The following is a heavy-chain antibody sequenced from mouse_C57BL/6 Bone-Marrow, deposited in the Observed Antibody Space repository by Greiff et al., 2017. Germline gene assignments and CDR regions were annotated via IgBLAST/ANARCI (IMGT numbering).Heavy chain of an antibody. CDR2: ICDGGSYT. CDR1: GFTFSSYA. D-gene: IGHD4-1*01. V-gene: IGHV5-4*01. Sequence: EVQGVESGGGLVKPGGSLKLSCAASGFTFSSYAMSWVRQTPGKRLEWVATICDGGSYTYYPDNVKGRFTISRYTAKNNLYLQMSHLKSEDTAMYSCTRDLGPFNYWGKGTTLTVSS. J-gene: IGHJ2*01. CDR3: TRDLGPFNY.